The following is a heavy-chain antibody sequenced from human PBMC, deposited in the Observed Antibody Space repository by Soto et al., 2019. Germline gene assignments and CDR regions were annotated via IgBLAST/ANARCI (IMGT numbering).Heavy chain of an antibody. V-gene: IGHV3-33*01. CDR3: ARDRGDYDYAGMDV. Sequence: GGSLRLSCAASGFTFSSYGMHWVRQAPGKGLEWVAAIWYDGSNKYYADSVKGRFTISRDNSKNTLYLQMNSLRAEDTAVYYCARDRGDYDYAGMDVWGQGTTVTVSS. CDR2: IWYDGSNK. CDR1: GFTFSSYG. D-gene: IGHD3-16*01. J-gene: IGHJ6*02.